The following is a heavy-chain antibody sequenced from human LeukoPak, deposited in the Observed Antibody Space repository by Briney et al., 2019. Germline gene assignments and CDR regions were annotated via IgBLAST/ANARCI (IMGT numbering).Heavy chain of an antibody. CDR3: ARQYSSSWYYFDPFDY. D-gene: IGHD6-13*01. V-gene: IGHV5-51*01. CDR2: IYPGDSDT. Sequence: GESLRISCKGSGYTFTNYWIGWVRQMPGKGLEWMGIIYPGDSDTRYSPSFQGQVTISADKSISTAYLQWSSLKASDTAMYYCARQYSSSWYYFDPFDYWGQGTLVTVSS. CDR1: GYTFTNYW. J-gene: IGHJ4*02.